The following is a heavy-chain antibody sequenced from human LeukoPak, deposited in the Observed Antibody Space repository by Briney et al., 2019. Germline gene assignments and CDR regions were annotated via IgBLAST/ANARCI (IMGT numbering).Heavy chain of an antibody. Sequence: ASVKVSCKVSGGTFSSYAISWVRQAPGQGLEWMGRIIPIVGTGRYAQALQGRITITTDESASTAYMELSSLSSEDTAVYYCAREGDDSSGYYYVRRVDYWGQGTLVTVSS. D-gene: IGHD3-22*01. J-gene: IGHJ4*02. CDR3: AREGDDSSGYYYVRRVDY. V-gene: IGHV1-69*05. CDR2: IIPIVGTG. CDR1: GGTFSSYA.